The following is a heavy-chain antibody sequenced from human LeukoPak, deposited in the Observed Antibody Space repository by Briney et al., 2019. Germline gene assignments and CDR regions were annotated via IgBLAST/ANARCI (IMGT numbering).Heavy chain of an antibody. V-gene: IGHV3-48*03. CDR3: ARGGWFGDPYGMDV. J-gene: IGHJ6*02. CDR2: ISSSGSTI. Sequence: GGSLRLSCAASGFTFSSYEMNWVRRAPGKGLEWVSYISSSGSTIYYADSVKGRFTISRDNAKNSLYLQMNSLRAEDTAVYYCARGGWFGDPYGMDVWGQGTTVTVSS. D-gene: IGHD3-10*01. CDR1: GFTFSSYE.